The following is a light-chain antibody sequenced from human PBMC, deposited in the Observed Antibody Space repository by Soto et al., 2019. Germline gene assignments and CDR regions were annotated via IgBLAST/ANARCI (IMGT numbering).Light chain of an antibody. V-gene: IGLV1-40*01. CDR1: SSNIGAGYD. CDR3: QSYDSSLIVSKV. Sequence: QPVLTQPPSVSGALGQRVTISCSGSSSNIGAGYDVQWYRQFPGTAPKLIIYANSDRPSGVPDRFSGSKSGTSASLAITGLQAEDEADYYCQSYDSSLIVSKVFGTGTKLTVL. J-gene: IGLJ1*01. CDR2: ANS.